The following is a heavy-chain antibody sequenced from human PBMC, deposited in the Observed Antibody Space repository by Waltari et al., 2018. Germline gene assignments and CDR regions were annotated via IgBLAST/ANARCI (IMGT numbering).Heavy chain of an antibody. CDR1: GFTFSSYG. CDR2: IWYDGSNK. V-gene: IGHV3-33*01. J-gene: IGHJ2*01. Sequence: QVQLVESGGGVVQPGRSLRLSCAASGFTFSSYGMHWVRQAPGKGLEWVAVIWYDGSNKYYADSVKGRFTISRDNSKNTLYLQMNSLRAEDMAVYYCARDSASSGYLPTPANWYFDLWGRGTLVTVSS. CDR3: ARDSASSGYLPTPANWYFDL. D-gene: IGHD3-22*01.